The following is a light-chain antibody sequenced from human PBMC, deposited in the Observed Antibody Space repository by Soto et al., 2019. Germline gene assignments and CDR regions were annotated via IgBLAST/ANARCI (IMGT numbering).Light chain of an antibody. Sequence: EVVMTQSPASLSASPGERVTLSCRASQNIRSSLAWYQQRPGQAPRLRIYDASTRATGIPPRFSGGGSGTEFTVTISSLQSEDFAIYYCQQYDIWPPYTVGQGTKVEF. CDR3: QQYDIWPPYT. V-gene: IGKV3-15*01. CDR1: QNIRSS. J-gene: IGKJ2*01. CDR2: DAS.